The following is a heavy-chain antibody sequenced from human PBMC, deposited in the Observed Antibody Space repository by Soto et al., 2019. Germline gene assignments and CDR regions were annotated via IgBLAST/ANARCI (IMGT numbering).Heavy chain of an antibody. J-gene: IGHJ4*02. D-gene: IGHD2-15*01. CDR1: GGSISSFY. CDR2: IYSGGRN. CDR3: AKGRGRWDY. V-gene: IGHV4-4*07. Sequence: QVQLQESGPGLVKPSETLSLTCTVSGGSISSFYWSWIRQPAGKGLEWIGRIYSGGRNTYNPSLESRVTMSVDTSKNQFSLRPSSVTAADTVIYYGAKGRGRWDYWCQGTLVTASS.